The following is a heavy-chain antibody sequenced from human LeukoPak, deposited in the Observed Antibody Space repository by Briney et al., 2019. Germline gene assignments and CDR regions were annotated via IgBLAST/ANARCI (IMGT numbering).Heavy chain of an antibody. CDR1: GFTFSNAW. D-gene: IGHD5-24*01. CDR2: IKSKTDRGTT. J-gene: IGHJ4*02. Sequence: GGSLRLSCAASGFTFSNAWMNWVRQAPGKGLEWVGRIKSKTDRGTTDYAAPVKGRFTISRDDSKNTLYLQMNSLKTEDTAVYYCTTNSVRLQPVYWGQGTLVTVSS. CDR3: TTNSVRLQPVY. V-gene: IGHV3-15*07.